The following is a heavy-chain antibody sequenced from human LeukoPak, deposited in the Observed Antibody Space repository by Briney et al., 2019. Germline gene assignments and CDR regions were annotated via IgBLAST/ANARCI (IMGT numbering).Heavy chain of an antibody. J-gene: IGHJ3*02. Sequence: ASVKVSCKASGYTFTGYYMHWVRQAPGQGLEWMGWINPNSGGTNYAQKFQGRVTMTRDTSISTAYMELSRLRSDDTAVYYCAAADSSGYYVGFAFDIWGQGTMVTVSS. V-gene: IGHV1-2*02. CDR2: INPNSGGT. CDR3: AAADSSGYYVGFAFDI. CDR1: GYTFTGYY. D-gene: IGHD3-22*01.